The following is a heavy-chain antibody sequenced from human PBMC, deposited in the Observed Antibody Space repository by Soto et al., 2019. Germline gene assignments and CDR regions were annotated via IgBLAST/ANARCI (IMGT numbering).Heavy chain of an antibody. V-gene: IGHV4-39*01. CDR1: ADSITSSSHY. Sequence: QLQLQESGPGLVTPSETLSLTCTVSADSITSSSHYWGWIRQPPGKGLECIGNIYYDGNTYYNPSLKSRVTISLDTSKNQFSLRLNSVTAADTAVYYCARSSIAPRLFMYPFDYWGQGTLVTVSS. CDR3: ARSSIAPRLFMYPFDY. J-gene: IGHJ4*02. D-gene: IGHD6-6*01. CDR2: IYYDGNT.